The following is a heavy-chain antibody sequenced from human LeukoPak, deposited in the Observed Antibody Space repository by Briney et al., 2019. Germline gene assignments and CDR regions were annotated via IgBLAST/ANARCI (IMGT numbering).Heavy chain of an antibody. CDR3: ARDTIAVAGLDYFDY. Sequence: GRSLRLSCAAFGFTFSSYGMHWVRQAPGKGLEWVAVIWYDGSNKYYADSVKGRFTISRDNSKNTLYLQMNSLRAEDTAVYYCARDTIAVAGLDYFDYWGQGTLVTVSS. CDR1: GFTFSSYG. CDR2: IWYDGSNK. D-gene: IGHD6-19*01. J-gene: IGHJ4*02. V-gene: IGHV3-33*01.